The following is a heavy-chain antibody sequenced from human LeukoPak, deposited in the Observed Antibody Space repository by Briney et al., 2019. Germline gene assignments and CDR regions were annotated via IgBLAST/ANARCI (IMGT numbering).Heavy chain of an antibody. CDR1: GGSISSSSYY. V-gene: IGHV4-39*01. D-gene: IGHD3-3*01. Sequence: SETLSLTCTVSGGSISSSSYYWGWSRQPPGKGLEWIVSIYYSGSTYYNPSLKSRVTISVDTSKNQFSLKLSSVTAADTAVYYCASYNWSGYSPVDYWGQGTLVTVSS. J-gene: IGHJ4*02. CDR2: IYYSGST. CDR3: ASYNWSGYSPVDY.